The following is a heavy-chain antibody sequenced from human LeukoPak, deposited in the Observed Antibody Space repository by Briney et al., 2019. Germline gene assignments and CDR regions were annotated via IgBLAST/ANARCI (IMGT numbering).Heavy chain of an antibody. Sequence: GGSLRHSCAASGFSFRSYAMTWVRQAPRKGVEWVSGITASGSNPYYVDSEKGRFTSSSDKSKNPPDLQMNSLRAEGMAVYYCVKGGCPSTDCYDTYHYGLDVWGQGNTVTVSS. D-gene: IGHD2-2*01. CDR1: GFSFRSYA. V-gene: IGHV3-23*01. CDR2: ITASGSNP. CDR3: VKGGCPSTDCYDTYHYGLDV. J-gene: IGHJ6*02.